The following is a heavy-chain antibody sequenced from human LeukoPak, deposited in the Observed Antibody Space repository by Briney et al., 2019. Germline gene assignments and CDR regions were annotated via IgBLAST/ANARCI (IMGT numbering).Heavy chain of an antibody. D-gene: IGHD1-1*01. V-gene: IGHV3-53*01. CDR1: GFTVSSNY. Sequence: GGALSLSCAASGFTVSSNYMSWVRQAPGKGLGWVSVIYSGGSTYYADTVKGRFTISRDNSKNTLYLQMNSLRAEDTAVYYCARVYTRTHWNRFDYWGQGTLVTVSS. J-gene: IGHJ4*02. CDR2: IYSGGST. CDR3: ARVYTRTHWNRFDY.